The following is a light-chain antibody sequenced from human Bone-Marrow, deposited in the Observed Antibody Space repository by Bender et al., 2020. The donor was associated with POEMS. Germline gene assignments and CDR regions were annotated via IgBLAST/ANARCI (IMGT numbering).Light chain of an antibody. CDR2: GYN. J-gene: IGLJ3*02. V-gene: IGLV1-40*01. CDR1: SSNTGSGYD. Sequence: QSVLTQPPSASGTPGQRVTISCTGSSSNTGSGYDINWYQHLPGTAPKLLIYGYNNRPSGVPDRFSGSKSGTSASLAITGLQAEDEGDYYCSSYTTSNTWVFGGGTKLTVL. CDR3: SSYTTSNTWV.